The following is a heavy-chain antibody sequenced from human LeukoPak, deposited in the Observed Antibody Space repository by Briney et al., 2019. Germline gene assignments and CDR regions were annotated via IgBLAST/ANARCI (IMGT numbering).Heavy chain of an antibody. Sequence: PGASLRLSCAASGCTFTGHGMRWVRQAPGKGLEWVAVIAYDGSHKYYADSVKVRFTVSRDNSENTLYLQMNSLTVEDTAVYYCAKEGRVEDYDCNSWLDYWGQGTLVTVSS. D-gene: IGHD4-23*01. CDR2: IAYDGSHK. V-gene: IGHV3-30*18. CDR1: GCTFTGHG. CDR3: AKEGRVEDYDCNSWLDY. J-gene: IGHJ4*02.